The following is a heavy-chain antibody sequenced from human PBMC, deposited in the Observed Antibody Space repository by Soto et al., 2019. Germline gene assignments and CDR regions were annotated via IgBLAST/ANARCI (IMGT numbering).Heavy chain of an antibody. CDR2: IRWDGSST. CDR1: GFTFHGYT. CDR3: VKDMAYGGDSGPFDS. Sequence: EVHLVESGGVVVQPGGSLRLSCAASGFTFHGYTMHWVRQRPGKGLEWVSLIRWDGSSTYYGDSVKGRFTISRDNNKDSLFLQMSSLTTEDTAVYYCVKDMAYGGDSGPFDSWGQGTLVTVSS. V-gene: IGHV3-43*01. D-gene: IGHD2-21*02. J-gene: IGHJ4*02.